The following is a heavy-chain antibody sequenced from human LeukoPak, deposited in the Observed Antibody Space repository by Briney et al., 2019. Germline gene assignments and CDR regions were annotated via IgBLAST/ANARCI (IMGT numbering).Heavy chain of an antibody. CDR1: GVXITSDDYY. D-gene: IGHD4-17*01. CDR2: IHHSGST. V-gene: IGHV4-31*03. Sequence: SQTLSLTCTVSGVXITSDDYYWSWIRQHPGMGLEWIGYIHHSGSTYYNPSLKSRVSMSVDSSKNQFSLNLSSVTAADTTVYYCARTSYDYGDHYFDYWGQGALVTVSS. J-gene: IGHJ4*02. CDR3: ARTSYDYGDHYFDY.